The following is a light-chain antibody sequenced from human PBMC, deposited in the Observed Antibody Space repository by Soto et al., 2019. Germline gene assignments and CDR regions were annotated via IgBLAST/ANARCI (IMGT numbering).Light chain of an antibody. CDR1: QSIKTW. Sequence: DIQMTQSPSALSASVGDRVTITCRASQSIKTWLAWYQRKPGRAPNLLIYDASSLQSGVPSRFSGNGSGTEFTLTISSLQPDDSSTYYGEPYESYSWTLGQGPKVEIK. J-gene: IGKJ1*01. CDR3: EPYESYSWT. V-gene: IGKV1-5*01. CDR2: DAS.